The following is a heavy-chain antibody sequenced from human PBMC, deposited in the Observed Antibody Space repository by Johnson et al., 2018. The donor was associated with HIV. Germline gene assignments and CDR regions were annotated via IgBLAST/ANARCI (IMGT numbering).Heavy chain of an antibody. CDR3: ARNGLVPAAKGFAFDI. D-gene: IGHD2-2*01. Sequence: QVQLVESGGGVVQPGGSLRLSCAASGFTFSNYAIHWVRQAPGKGLEWVAFIRYDGTNNYYADSVRGRFTISRDNSKNTVYLQMNSLRAEDTAVYYCARNGLVPAAKGFAFDIWGQGTMVTVSS. CDR1: GFTFSNYA. CDR2: IRYDGTNN. J-gene: IGHJ3*02. V-gene: IGHV3-30*02.